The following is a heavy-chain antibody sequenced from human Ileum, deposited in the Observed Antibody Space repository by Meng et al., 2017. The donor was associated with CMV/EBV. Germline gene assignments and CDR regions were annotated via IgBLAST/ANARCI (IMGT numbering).Heavy chain of an antibody. V-gene: IGHV1-2*06. Sequence: RDSCETSGYTFTVYTFHWARQAPGQGLEWMGRINTNSGDTFYAQKFRGRVTMTRDTSIRTVFMELSGLQSHDTAIYYCARDNWGSDYWGQGTLVTVSS. CDR1: GYTFTVYT. D-gene: IGHD7-27*01. CDR2: INTNSGDT. CDR3: ARDNWGSDY. J-gene: IGHJ4*02.